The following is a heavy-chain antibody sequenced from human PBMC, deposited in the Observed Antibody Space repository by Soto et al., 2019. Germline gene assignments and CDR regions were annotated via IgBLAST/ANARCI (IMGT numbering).Heavy chain of an antibody. J-gene: IGHJ6*02. CDR2: ISGDTATT. V-gene: IGHV3-23*01. Sequence: GGSLRLSCAAPGFSFVEYSITWFGQSPGKGLQWVSAISGDTATTHYADSVKGRFTISRDNSRDTLYLQMNSLRVEDTAIYYCAKPLQQWLLQGSGVDVWGQGTTVTVSS. D-gene: IGHD6-19*01. CDR3: AKPLQQWLLQGSGVDV. CDR1: GFSFVEYS.